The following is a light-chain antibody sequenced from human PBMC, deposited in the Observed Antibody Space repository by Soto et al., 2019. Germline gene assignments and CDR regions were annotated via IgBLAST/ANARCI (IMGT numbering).Light chain of an antibody. Sequence: EIVLTQSPATLSLSPGERATLSCRASRSVSDYLAWYQQKPGQSPRLIVYGASNRATGIPARFSGSGSGTDFTLTIVTLEPEDFAVYYCQQRSCWPLTFGGGTKVDIK. CDR3: QQRSCWPLT. J-gene: IGKJ4*01. CDR1: RSVSDY. V-gene: IGKV3-11*01. CDR2: GAS.